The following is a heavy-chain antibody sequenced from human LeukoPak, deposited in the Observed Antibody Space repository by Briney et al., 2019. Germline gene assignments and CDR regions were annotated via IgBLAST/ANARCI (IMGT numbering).Heavy chain of an antibody. CDR3: ARERGNLRGDAFDI. D-gene: IGHD1-26*01. CDR1: GDSISGYY. CDR2: IYYSGST. V-gene: IGHV4-59*12. J-gene: IGHJ3*02. Sequence: PSETLSLTCTVSGDSISGYYWNWIRQPPGKGLEWIGYIYYSGSTNYNPSLNSRVTMSVDTSRNQFSLKLSSVTAADTAVYYCARERGNLRGDAFDIWGQGTMVTVSS.